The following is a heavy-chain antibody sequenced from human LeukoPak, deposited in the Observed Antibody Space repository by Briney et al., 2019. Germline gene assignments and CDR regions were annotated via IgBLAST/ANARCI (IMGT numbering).Heavy chain of an antibody. CDR3: ARRGLQTYYGMDV. CDR2: IIPILGIA. CDR1: GGTFSSYT. Sequence: SVKVSCKASGGTFSSYTISWVRQAPGQWLEWMGRIIPILGIANYAQKCQGRVTITADKSTSTAYMELSSLRSEDTAVYYCARRGLQTYYGMDVWGQGTTVTVSS. D-gene: IGHD5-24*01. V-gene: IGHV1-69*02. J-gene: IGHJ6*02.